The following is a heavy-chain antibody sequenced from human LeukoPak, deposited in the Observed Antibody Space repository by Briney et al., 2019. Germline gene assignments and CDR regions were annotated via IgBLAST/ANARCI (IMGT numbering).Heavy chain of an antibody. J-gene: IGHJ3*02. Sequence: GGSLRLSCVTSGFTFSTYSMNWVRQAPGKGLEWASSISSSSSYIYYADSVKGRFTISRDNAKNSLYLQMNSLRAEDTAVYYCARDRCGGYYCIDAFDIWGQGTMVTVSS. CDR3: ARDRCGGYYCIDAFDI. D-gene: IGHD3-3*01. CDR1: GFTFSTYS. CDR2: ISSSSSYI. V-gene: IGHV3-21*01.